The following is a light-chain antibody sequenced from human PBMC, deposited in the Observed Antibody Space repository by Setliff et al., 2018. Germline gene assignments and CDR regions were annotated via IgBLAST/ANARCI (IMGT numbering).Light chain of an antibody. J-gene: IGLJ1*01. V-gene: IGLV2-8*01. CDR2: DVS. Sequence: QSALTQPPSASGSPGQSVTISCTGTSNDVSGYNYVSWYQQHPGKAPQLMIYDVSKRPSGVPDRFPGSKSGNTASLTVSGLQAEDEADYYCSSYAGSNHFVFGTGTKVTVL. CDR3: SSYAGSNHFV. CDR1: SNDVSGYNY.